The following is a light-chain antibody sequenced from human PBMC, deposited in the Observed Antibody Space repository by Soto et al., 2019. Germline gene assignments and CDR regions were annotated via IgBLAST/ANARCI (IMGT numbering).Light chain of an antibody. V-gene: IGKV3-15*01. Sequence: EIVMTQSPATLSVSPGERATLSCRASQSVSSNLAWYQQKPGQAPRLLIYGASTRATGIPARFSGSGSGTEFTLTISSLQSEDFAVYYCQQYNNLPPNTSGQGTRLESK. CDR3: QQYNNLPPNT. CDR2: GAS. CDR1: QSVSSN. J-gene: IGKJ5*01.